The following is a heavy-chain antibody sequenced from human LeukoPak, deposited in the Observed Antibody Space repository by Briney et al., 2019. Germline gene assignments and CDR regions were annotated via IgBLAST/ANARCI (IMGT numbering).Heavy chain of an antibody. CDR1: GGSISSYY. Sequence: SETLSLTCTVSGGSISSYYWSWIRQPPGKGLEWIGYIYYSGSTNYNPSLKSRVTISVDTSKNQFSLKLSSVTAADTAVYYCARDPMVRGVTSHYYYYGMDVWGQGTTVTASS. D-gene: IGHD3-10*01. V-gene: IGHV4-59*01. CDR3: ARDPMVRGVTSHYYYYGMDV. CDR2: IYYSGST. J-gene: IGHJ6*02.